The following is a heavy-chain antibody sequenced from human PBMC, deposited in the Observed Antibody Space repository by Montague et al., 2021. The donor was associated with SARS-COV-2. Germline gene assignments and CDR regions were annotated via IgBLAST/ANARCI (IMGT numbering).Heavy chain of an antibody. CDR3: ARDSHYYDSSGHFDY. J-gene: IGHJ4*02. V-gene: IGHV4-59*13. CDR2: IYYSGST. D-gene: IGHD3-22*01. Sequence: SETLSLTCTVSGGSISSYYWSWIRQPPGKGLEWIGYIYYSGSTNYNPSLKSRVTISVDTSKNQFPLKLSSVTAADTAVYYCARDSHYYDSSGHFDYWGQGTLVTASS. CDR1: GGSISSYY.